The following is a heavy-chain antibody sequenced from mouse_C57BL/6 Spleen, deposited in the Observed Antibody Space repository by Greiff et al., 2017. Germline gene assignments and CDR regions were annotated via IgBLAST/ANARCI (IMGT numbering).Heavy chain of an antibody. CDR3: TRSIYYGYDEGDAMDY. V-gene: IGHV1-5*01. D-gene: IGHD2-2*01. CDR2: IYPGNSDT. Sequence: VQLQQSGTELVRPGASVKMSCKTSGYTFTSYWMHWVKQRPGQGLEWIGAIYPGNSDTSYNEKFKGKAKLTAVTSASTAYMELSSLTNEDSAVYYCTRSIYYGYDEGDAMDYWGQGTTVTVSS. CDR1: GYTFTSYW. J-gene: IGHJ4*01.